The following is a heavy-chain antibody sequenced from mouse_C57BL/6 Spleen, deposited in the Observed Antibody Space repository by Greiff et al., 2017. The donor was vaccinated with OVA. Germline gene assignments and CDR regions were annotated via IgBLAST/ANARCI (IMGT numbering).Heavy chain of an antibody. CDR3: ARGDVYYFDY. J-gene: IGHJ2*01. CDR2: ISSGSSTI. D-gene: IGHD3-3*01. Sequence: EVQLVESGGGLVKPGGSLKLSCAASGFTFSDYGMHWVRQAPEKGLEWVAYISSGSSTIYYADTVKGRFTISRDNAKNTLFLQMTSLRSEDAAMYYCARGDVYYFDYWGQGTTLTVSS. CDR1: GFTFSDYG. V-gene: IGHV5-17*01.